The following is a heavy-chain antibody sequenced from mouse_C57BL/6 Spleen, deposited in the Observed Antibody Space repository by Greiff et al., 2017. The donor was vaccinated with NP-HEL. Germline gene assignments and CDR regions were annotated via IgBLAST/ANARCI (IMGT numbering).Heavy chain of an antibody. Sequence: EVKLQESGGGLVQPGGSMKLSCVASGFTFGNYWMNWVRQSPEKGLEWVAQIRLKSDNYATHYAESVKGRFTISRDDSKSIVYLQMNNLRAEDTGIYYCTGLGYAMDYWGQGTSVTVSS. V-gene: IGHV6-3*01. CDR3: TGLGYAMDY. CDR1: GFTFGNYW. CDR2: IRLKSDNYAT. J-gene: IGHJ4*01.